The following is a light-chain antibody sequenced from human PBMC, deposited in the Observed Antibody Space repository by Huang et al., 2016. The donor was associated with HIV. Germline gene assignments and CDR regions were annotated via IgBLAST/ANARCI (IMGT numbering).Light chain of an antibody. V-gene: IGKV3-11*01. CDR1: QSVGNS. CDR3: QQRSSGVT. CDR2: DTS. Sequence: IVLTQSPATLSWCPGERVTLSCRASQSVGNSIAWYQQHPGQSHNLLIYDTSTRATVTPVRFSGSGSGTDFTLTISSPESEDFAVYYCQQRSSGVTFGGGTKV. J-gene: IGKJ4*01.